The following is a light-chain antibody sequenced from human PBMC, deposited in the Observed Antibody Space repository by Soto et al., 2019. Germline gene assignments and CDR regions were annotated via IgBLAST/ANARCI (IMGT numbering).Light chain of an antibody. Sequence: QSALTQPASVSGSPGQSITISCAGSHSDVGAYNYVSLYQQHPGKAPKLIIFDVSNRPSGVSDRFSASKSGNTASLTISGLQAEDDADYYCSSFTTSSTLVFGGGTKCTVL. J-gene: IGLJ3*02. CDR1: HSDVGAYNY. V-gene: IGLV2-14*03. CDR2: DVS. CDR3: SSFTTSSTLV.